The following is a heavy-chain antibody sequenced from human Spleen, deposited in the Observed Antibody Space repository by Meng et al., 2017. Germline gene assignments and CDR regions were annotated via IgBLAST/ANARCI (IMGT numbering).Heavy chain of an antibody. CDR1: GDSFSSGGYY. Sequence: SETLSLTCTVSGDSFSSGGYYWSWIRQHQGKGLEWIGYIYYSGSSNYNPSLKSRVTISVDTSKNQVSLKLNAVTAADTAVYYCAREASGADGITFDIWGQGTMVTVSS. D-gene: IGHD3-10*01. CDR3: AREASGADGITFDI. V-gene: IGHV4-61*08. J-gene: IGHJ3*02. CDR2: IYYSGSS.